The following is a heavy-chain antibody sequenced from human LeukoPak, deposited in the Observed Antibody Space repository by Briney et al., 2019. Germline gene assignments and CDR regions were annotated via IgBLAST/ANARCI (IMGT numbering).Heavy chain of an antibody. CDR1: GFTFDGYG. V-gene: IGHV3-48*02. D-gene: IGHD2-21*01. CDR3: ARDGDGHFDY. J-gene: IGHJ4*02. CDR2: ISFSSNTM. Sequence: PGGSLRLSCAASGFTFDGYGMSWVRQAPGKGLEWVSYISFSSNTMYYADSVKGRFTISRDNAKNSLFLQMDSLRDEDTAVYYCARDGDGHFDYWGQGTLVTVSS.